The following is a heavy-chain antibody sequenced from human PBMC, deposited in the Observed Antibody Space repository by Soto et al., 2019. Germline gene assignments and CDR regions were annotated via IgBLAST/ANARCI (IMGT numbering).Heavy chain of an antibody. CDR1: GFTFTSSA. Sequence: SVKVSCKASGFTFTSSAIQWVRQARGQRLEWIGWIVVGSGNTNYAQKFQERVTITRDMSTSTAYMELSSLRSEDTAVYYCAAGQRGYDFWSGYLVQDYYYMDVWGKGTTVTVS. CDR2: IVVGSGNT. V-gene: IGHV1-58*02. D-gene: IGHD3-3*01. CDR3: AAGQRGYDFWSGYLVQDYYYMDV. J-gene: IGHJ6*03.